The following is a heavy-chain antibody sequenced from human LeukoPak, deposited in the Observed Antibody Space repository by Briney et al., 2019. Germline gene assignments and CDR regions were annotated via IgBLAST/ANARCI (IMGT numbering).Heavy chain of an antibody. V-gene: IGHV4-30-2*01. J-gene: IGHJ4*02. CDR2: IYHSGST. CDR1: GGSISSGGYS. CDR3: ARMQETAYYYGSGSLDY. D-gene: IGHD3-10*01. Sequence: SETLSLTCAVSGGSISSGGYSWSWIRQPLGKGLEWIGYIYHSGSTYYNPSLKSRVTISVDRSKNQFSLKLSSVTAADTAVYYCARMQETAYYYGSGSLDYWGQGTLVTVSS.